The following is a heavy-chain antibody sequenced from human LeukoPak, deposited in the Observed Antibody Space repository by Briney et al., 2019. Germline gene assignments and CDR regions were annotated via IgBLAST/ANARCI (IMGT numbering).Heavy chain of an antibody. Sequence: SETLSLTCAVYGGSFSGYYRSWIRQPPGKGLEWIGEINHSGSTNYNPSLKSRVTISVDTSKNQFSLKLSSVTAAGTAVYYCARVEKGRDGYRPNCGFDYWGQGTLVTVSS. V-gene: IGHV4-34*01. J-gene: IGHJ4*02. CDR3: ARVEKGRDGYRPNCGFDY. CDR1: GGSFSGYY. D-gene: IGHD5-24*01. CDR2: INHSGST.